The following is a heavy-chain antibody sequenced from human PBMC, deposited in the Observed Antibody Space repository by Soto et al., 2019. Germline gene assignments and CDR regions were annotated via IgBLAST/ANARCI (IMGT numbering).Heavy chain of an antibody. V-gene: IGHV4-34*01. CDR1: GGSFSGYY. CDR2: INHSGST. J-gene: IGHJ4*02. D-gene: IGHD6-13*01. Sequence: SATLSLTCAVYGGSFSGYYWTWIRQPPGKGLEWIGEINHSGSTNSNPSLKSRVTISVDTSKNQFSLKLSSVTAADTAVYYCARDASTSWHYLDYWGQGTLVTVSS. CDR3: ARDASTSWHYLDY.